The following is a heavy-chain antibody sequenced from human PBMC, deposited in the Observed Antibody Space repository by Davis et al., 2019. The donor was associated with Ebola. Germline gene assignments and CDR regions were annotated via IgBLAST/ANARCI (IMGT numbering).Heavy chain of an antibody. Sequence: PGGSLRLSCAASGFTFSSYAMSWVRQAPGKGLEWVSAISGSGGSTYYADSVKGRFTISRDNAKNSLDLHMNSLRVEDTAVYYCVRGQQLARHWGQGTLVTVSS. CDR2: ISGSGGST. CDR3: VRGQQLARH. D-gene: IGHD6-13*01. V-gene: IGHV3-23*01. CDR1: GFTFSSYA. J-gene: IGHJ4*02.